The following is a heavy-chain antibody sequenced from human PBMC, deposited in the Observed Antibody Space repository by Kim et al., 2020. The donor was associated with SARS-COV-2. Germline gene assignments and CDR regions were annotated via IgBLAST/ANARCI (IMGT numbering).Heavy chain of an antibody. CDR3: ARHRPSSGWYVPDY. D-gene: IGHD6-19*01. Sequence: GESLKISCEASGYRFTNYWIGWVRQMPGKGLEWMGIIYPADSESRYSPSFQGQVTISADKSISTAYLQWSSLKASDTAMYYCARHRPSSGWYVPDYWGQGTLVTVSS. CDR1: GYRFTNYW. CDR2: IYPADSES. J-gene: IGHJ4*02. V-gene: IGHV5-51*01.